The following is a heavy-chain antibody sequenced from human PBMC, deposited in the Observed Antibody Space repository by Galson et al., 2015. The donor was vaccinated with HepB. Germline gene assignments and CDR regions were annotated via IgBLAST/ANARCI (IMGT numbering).Heavy chain of an antibody. Sequence: SVKVSCKASGGTFSNYAISWVRQAPGQGLEWMGGITPIFGRANYAQKLQGRVTITADESTSTAYMELSSLRSEDTAVYYCARRALYCSGGSCTQSPYGMDVWGQGTTVTVSS. D-gene: IGHD2-15*01. CDR2: ITPIFGRA. J-gene: IGHJ6*02. CDR1: GGTFSNYA. V-gene: IGHV1-69*13. CDR3: ARRALYCSGGSCTQSPYGMDV.